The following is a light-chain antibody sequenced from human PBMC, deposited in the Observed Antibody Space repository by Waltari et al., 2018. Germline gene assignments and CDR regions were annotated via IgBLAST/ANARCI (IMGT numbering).Light chain of an antibody. CDR1: QSLNRA. Sequence: EIVLTQSPDTLSLSPGERATLSCRASQSLNRALARYQQKPGQAPRLLIYGVSTRATGIPDRFSGSGSGADFSLTSTRLGPEDFAVYYCQHYLRLPVAFGQGTKVDIK. CDR2: GVS. V-gene: IGKV3-20*01. J-gene: IGKJ1*01. CDR3: QHYLRLPVA.